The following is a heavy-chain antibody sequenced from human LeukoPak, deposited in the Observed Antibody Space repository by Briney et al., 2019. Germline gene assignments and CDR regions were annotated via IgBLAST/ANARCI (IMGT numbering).Heavy chain of an antibody. V-gene: IGHV4-34*01. CDR1: GGSISSYY. Sequence: PSETLSLTCTVSGGSISSYYWSWIRQPPGKGLEWIGEINHSGSTNYNPSLKSRVTISVDTSKNQFSLKLSSVTAADTAVYYCARARRYSSSPAHHYYYYYMDVWGKGTTVTVSS. D-gene: IGHD6-6*01. CDR3: ARARRYSSSPAHHYYYYYMDV. J-gene: IGHJ6*03. CDR2: INHSGST.